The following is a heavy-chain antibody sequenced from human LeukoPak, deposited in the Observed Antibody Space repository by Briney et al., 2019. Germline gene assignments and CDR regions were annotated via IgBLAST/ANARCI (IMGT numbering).Heavy chain of an antibody. J-gene: IGHJ4*02. CDR3: ARGDEYSSSSLDY. D-gene: IGHD6-6*01. CDR2: IDPSDSYT. CDR1: GYSFTSYW. Sequence: GESLKISCKGSGYSFTSYWISWARQMPGKGLEWMGRIDPSDSYTNYSPSFQGHVTISADKSISTAYLQWSSLKASDTAMYYCARGDEYSSSSLDYWGQGTLVTVSS. V-gene: IGHV5-10-1*01.